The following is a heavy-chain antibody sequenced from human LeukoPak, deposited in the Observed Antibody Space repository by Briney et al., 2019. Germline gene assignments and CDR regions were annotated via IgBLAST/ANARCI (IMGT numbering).Heavy chain of an antibody. V-gene: IGHV3-13*01. D-gene: IGHD5-24*01. CDR1: GFTFSRYD. CDR3: ARDRRDASNFYFYGMDV. Sequence: GGSLRLSCAASGFTFSRYDIHWVRQAAGKGLEWVSAIGSTGITYYPDSVKGRFTISRDDAKTSVYLAMNSLRAEDTAVYFCARDRRDASNFYFYGMDVWGQGTTVTVSS. CDR2: IGSTGIT. J-gene: IGHJ6*02.